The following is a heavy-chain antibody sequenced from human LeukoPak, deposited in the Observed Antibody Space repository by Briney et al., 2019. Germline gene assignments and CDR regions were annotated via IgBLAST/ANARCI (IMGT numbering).Heavy chain of an antibody. CDR1: GFTFSSYE. CDR3: ARDRSGYSGYECQAY. CDR2: ISSSGSTI. Sequence: GGSLRPSCAASGFTFSSYEMNWVRQAPGKGLEWVSYISSSGSTIYYADSVKGRFTISRDNAKNSLYLQMNSLRAEDTAVYYCARDRSGYSGYECQAYWGQGTLVTVSS. V-gene: IGHV3-48*03. J-gene: IGHJ4*02. D-gene: IGHD5-12*01.